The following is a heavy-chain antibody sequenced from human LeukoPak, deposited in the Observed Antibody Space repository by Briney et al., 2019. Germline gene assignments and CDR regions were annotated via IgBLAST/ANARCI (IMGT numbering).Heavy chain of an antibody. Sequence: ASVKVSCKVSGYTFTDYYMHWVQQAPGKGLEWMGLVDPEDGETIYAEKFQGRVTITADTSTDTAYMELSSLRSEDTAVYYCATGPIAIGAFDIWGQGTMVTVSS. V-gene: IGHV1-69-2*01. CDR1: GYTFTDYY. CDR2: VDPEDGET. D-gene: IGHD2-21*01. CDR3: ATGPIAIGAFDI. J-gene: IGHJ3*02.